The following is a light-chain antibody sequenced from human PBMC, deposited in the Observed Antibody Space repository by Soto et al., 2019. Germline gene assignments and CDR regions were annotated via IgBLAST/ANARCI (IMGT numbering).Light chain of an antibody. V-gene: IGKV1-5*01. J-gene: IGKJ1*01. Sequence: DIQMTQSPSTLSASVGDRVTITCRASQSISSWLAWYQQKPWKAPKLLIYDASSLESGVPSRFSGSGSGTEFTLTIRSLQPDDFATYYCQQYTSYSPWTFGQGTKVEIK. CDR2: DAS. CDR3: QQYTSYSPWT. CDR1: QSISSW.